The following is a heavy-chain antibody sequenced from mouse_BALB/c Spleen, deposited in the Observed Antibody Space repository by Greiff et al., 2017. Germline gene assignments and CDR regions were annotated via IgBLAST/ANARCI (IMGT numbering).Heavy chain of an antibody. D-gene: IGHD2-4*01. Sequence: EVKLVESGGGLVQPGGSRKLSCAASGFTFSSFGMHWVRQAPEKGLEWVAYISSGSSTIYYEDTVKGRFTISRDNPKNTLFLQMTSLRSEDTAMYYCARSLYDYDEGYAMDYWGQGTSVTVSS. CDR1: GFTFSSFG. CDR2: ISSGSSTI. J-gene: IGHJ4*01. CDR3: ARSLYDYDEGYAMDY. V-gene: IGHV5-17*02.